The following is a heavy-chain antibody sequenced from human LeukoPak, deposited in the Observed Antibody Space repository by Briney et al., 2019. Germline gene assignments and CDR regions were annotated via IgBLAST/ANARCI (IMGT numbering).Heavy chain of an antibody. J-gene: IGHJ6*03. V-gene: IGHV4-34*01. Sequence: PSETLSLTCAVYGGSFSGYYWSWIRQPPGKGLEWIGEINQSGSTNYNPSLKSRVTISVDTYKNQFSLKLSSVTAADTAVYYCARKGQLWSRGGYYYYYYMDVWGKGTTVTISS. D-gene: IGHD5-18*01. CDR2: INQSGST. CDR1: GGSFSGYY. CDR3: ARKGQLWSRGGYYYYYYMDV.